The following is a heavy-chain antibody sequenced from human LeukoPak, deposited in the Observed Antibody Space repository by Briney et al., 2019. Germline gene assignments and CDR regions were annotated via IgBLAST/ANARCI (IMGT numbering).Heavy chain of an antibody. J-gene: IGHJ4*02. V-gene: IGHV4-59*01. CDR2: IYYSGST. CDR3: ARDLGSPFDY. CDR1: GGSISSYY. Sequence: SETLSLTCTVSGGSISSYYWSWIRQPPGKGLEWIGYIYYSGSTNYNPSLKSRVTISVDTSKNQFSLKLSSVTAADTAVYYCARDLGSPFDYWGQGTLVTVSS. D-gene: IGHD6-25*01.